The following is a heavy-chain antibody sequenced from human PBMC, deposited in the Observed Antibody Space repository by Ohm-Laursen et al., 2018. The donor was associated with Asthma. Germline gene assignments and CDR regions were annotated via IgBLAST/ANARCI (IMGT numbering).Heavy chain of an antibody. D-gene: IGHD1-14*01. CDR2: ITSGSDII. Sequence: GSLRLSCAASGFYFSSYSMHWVRQAPGKGPEWLAFITSGSDIIHYAESVEGRFTISRDNAKKSLYLQMKSLRVEDTAVYYCVRAPDYFSLFDFWGQGTLVTVSS. V-gene: IGHV3-48*01. CDR3: VRAPDYFSLFDF. J-gene: IGHJ4*02. CDR1: GFYFSSYS.